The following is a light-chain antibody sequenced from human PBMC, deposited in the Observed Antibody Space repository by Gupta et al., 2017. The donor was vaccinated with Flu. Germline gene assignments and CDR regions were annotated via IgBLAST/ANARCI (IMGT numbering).Light chain of an antibody. Sequence: DIQMTQSPSSLSASVGDRVTITCRASQNINKFLNWYQQKPGKAPEVLVYSVSSLQTGVPSRFSGSGSGTHFTLTISRLQPADFTTYYCQQTDSIPDSFGQGTKLEV. CDR1: QNINKF. CDR3: QQTDSIPDS. V-gene: IGKV1-39*01. CDR2: SVS. J-gene: IGKJ2*03.